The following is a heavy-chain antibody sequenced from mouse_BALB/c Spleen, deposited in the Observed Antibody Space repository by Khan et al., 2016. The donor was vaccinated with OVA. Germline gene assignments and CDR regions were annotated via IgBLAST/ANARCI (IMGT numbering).Heavy chain of an antibody. CDR2: INTYTGEP. J-gene: IGHJ4*01. CDR1: GHTFTKFG. V-gene: IGHV9-3-1*01. D-gene: IGHD2-10*01. CDR3: ARPPYFSYVLDN. Sequence: QIQLVQSGPEVKKPGETVKISCKASGHTFTKFGMNWVKQAPGKGLKWMGWINTYTGEPTYADDFNGRFAFSLETSDSTAYLQINNLKNEDTATYFCARPPYFSYVLDNWGQGTSVTVSS.